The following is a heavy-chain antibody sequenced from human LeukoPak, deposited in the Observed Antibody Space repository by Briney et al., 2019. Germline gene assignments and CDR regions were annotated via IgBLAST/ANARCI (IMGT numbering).Heavy chain of an antibody. Sequence: GGSLRLSCAASGFSFSDYNMNWVRQAPGKALEWVSSITTTGTYIFYADSVKGRFTISRDNAKNSLYLQMNSLRAEDTAVCYCAELGITMIGGVWGKGTTVTISS. J-gene: IGHJ6*04. CDR3: AELGITMIGGV. V-gene: IGHV3-21*01. D-gene: IGHD3-10*02. CDR1: GFSFSDYN. CDR2: ITTTGTYI.